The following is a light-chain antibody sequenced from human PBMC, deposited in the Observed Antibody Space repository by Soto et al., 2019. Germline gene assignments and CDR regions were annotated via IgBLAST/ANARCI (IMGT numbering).Light chain of an antibody. CDR1: QSTTGW. J-gene: IGKJ2*03. CDR3: QQYSPYSYS. CDR2: GTS. Sequence: DIQMTQSPSTLSASIGDRVTITCRASQSTTGWLAWYQQKPGKAPKLLIYGTSSLETGVPSRFSGSGSGTEFTLTITYLQPDAFATYYCQQYSPYSYSFGQGTKLEIK. V-gene: IGKV1-5*03.